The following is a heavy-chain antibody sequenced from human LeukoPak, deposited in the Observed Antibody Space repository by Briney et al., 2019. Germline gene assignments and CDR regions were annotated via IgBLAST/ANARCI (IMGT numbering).Heavy chain of an antibody. CDR1: GFTFSDYA. Sequence: GGSLRLSCAASGFTFSDYAMHWVRQGPGKGLEWVAVISDEGHQKYYGDSVKGRFTISRDNSKNTLYLQMNSLRAEDTAVYYCANMGGDIWGQGTMVTVSS. D-gene: IGHD3-16*01. V-gene: IGHV3-30-3*01. CDR2: ISDEGHQK. CDR3: ANMGGDI. J-gene: IGHJ3*02.